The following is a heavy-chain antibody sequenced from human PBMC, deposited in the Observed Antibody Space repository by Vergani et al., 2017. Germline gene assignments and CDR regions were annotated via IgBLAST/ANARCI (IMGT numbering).Heavy chain of an antibody. V-gene: IGHV4-39*01. CDR1: GDSISTSSYA. J-gene: IGHJ4*02. CDR2: GFYGGRT. Sequence: QMQLQESGPGLVKPSETLSLSCTVSGDSISTSSYAWGWIRQPPGKTLEWIGTGFYGGRTSYNPSLKSRVTLSLDTSKKQISLHLTSVTAADTAVYYCARHRSVVRRSSMTAFDDWGQGSLDGVSS. CDR3: ARHRSVVRRSSMTAFDD. D-gene: IGHD2-21*01.